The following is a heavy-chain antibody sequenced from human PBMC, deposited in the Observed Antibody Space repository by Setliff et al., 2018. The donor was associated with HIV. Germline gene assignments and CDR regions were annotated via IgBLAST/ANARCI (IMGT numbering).Heavy chain of an antibody. D-gene: IGHD3-10*01. J-gene: IGHJ5*02. CDR1: GYTFTGYY. CDR2: INPNSGGT. CDR3: ARADVSYYGSGSYLNWLDP. V-gene: IGHV1-2*06. Sequence: ASVKVSCKASGYTFTGYYMHWVRQAPGQGLEWMGRINPNSGGTNYAQKFQGRVTMTRDTSISTAYMELSRLRSDDTAVYYCARADVSYYGSGSYLNWLDPWGQGTLVTVSS.